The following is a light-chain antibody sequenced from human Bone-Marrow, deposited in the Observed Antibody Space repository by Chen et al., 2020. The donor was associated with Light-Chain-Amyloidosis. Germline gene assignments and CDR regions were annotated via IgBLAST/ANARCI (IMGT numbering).Light chain of an antibody. J-gene: IGKJ2*01. CDR1: QSISSW. CDR3: QKVNDFPFT. CDR2: TAS. V-gene: IGKV1-12*01. Sequence: DIQLTQSPSFVSAFVGDRVTITCRAGQSISSWLAWYQHEPGKAPKLLIYTASNLESGVPSRFSGSGSGTEFSLTINSLQPEDFGTCYCQKVNDFPFTFGQGTKLEIK.